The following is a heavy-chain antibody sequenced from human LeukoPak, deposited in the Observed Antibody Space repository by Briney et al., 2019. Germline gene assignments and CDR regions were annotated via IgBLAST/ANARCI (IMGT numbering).Heavy chain of an antibody. CDR3: ARLFDL. Sequence: PGGSLRLSRAASLLTPRNYECNAVGQAPGKGLEWVSKIPSSGSTIYYAASVKGRFTISRDNAKNSLSLQMNSLRAEDTAVYYCARLFDLWGQGTMVTVSS. CDR1: LLTPRNYE. V-gene: IGHV3-48*03. CDR2: IPSSGSTI. J-gene: IGHJ3*01.